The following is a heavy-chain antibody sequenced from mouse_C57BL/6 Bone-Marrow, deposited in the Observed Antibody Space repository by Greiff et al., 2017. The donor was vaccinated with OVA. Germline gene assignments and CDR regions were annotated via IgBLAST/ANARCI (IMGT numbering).Heavy chain of an antibody. D-gene: IGHD1-1*01. V-gene: IGHV1-19*01. Sequence: EVQVVESGPVLVKPGASVKMSCKASGYTFTDYYMNWVKQSHGKSLEWIGVINPYNGGTSYNQKFKGKATLTVDKSSSTAYMELNSLTSEDSAVYYCARTRYSSDYWGQGTTLTVSS. J-gene: IGHJ2*01. CDR2: INPYNGGT. CDR3: ARTRYSSDY. CDR1: GYTFTDYY.